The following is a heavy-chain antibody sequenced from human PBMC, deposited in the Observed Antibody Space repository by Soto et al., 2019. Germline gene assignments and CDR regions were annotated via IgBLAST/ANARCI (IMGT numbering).Heavy chain of an antibody. CDR3: ARENPPSIAARQGLDY. Sequence: ASVKVSCKASGYTFTSYGITWVRQAPGQGLEWMGWISDYNGNTNYAQKLQGRVTMTTDTSTSTAYMELRSLRSDDTAGYYCARENPPSIAARQGLDYWGQGTLVTVSS. CDR1: GYTFTSYG. CDR2: ISDYNGNT. V-gene: IGHV1-18*01. D-gene: IGHD6-6*01. J-gene: IGHJ4*02.